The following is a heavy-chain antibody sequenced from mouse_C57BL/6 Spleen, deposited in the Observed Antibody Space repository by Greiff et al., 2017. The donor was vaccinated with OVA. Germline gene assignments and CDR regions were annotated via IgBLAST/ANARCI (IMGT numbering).Heavy chain of an antibody. D-gene: IGHD2-4*01. CDR1: GFTFSDYG. CDR2: ISSGSSTI. J-gene: IGHJ4*01. CDR3: ARIYYDYVYYAMDY. Sequence: EVKLVESGGGLVKPGGSLKLSCAASGFTFSDYGMHWVRQAPEKGLEWVAYISSGSSTIYYADTVKGRFTISRDNAKNTLFLQMTSLRSEDTAIYYCARIYYDYVYYAMDYWGQGTSVTVSS. V-gene: IGHV5-17*01.